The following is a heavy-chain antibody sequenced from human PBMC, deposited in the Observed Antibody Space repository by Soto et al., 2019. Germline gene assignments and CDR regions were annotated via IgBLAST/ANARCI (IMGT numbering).Heavy chain of an antibody. V-gene: IGHV4-39*01. J-gene: IGHJ4*02. CDR1: GGSISSSSYY. CDR2: IYYSGST. D-gene: IGHD4-17*01. CDR3: ARKLWDPTVTIYFDY. Sequence: QLQLQESGPGLVKPSETLSLTCTVSGGSISSSSYYWGWIRQPPGKGLEWIGSIYYSGSTYYNPSLKSRVTISVDTSKNQFSLKLSSVTAADTAVYYCARKLWDPTVTIYFDYWGQGTLVTVSS.